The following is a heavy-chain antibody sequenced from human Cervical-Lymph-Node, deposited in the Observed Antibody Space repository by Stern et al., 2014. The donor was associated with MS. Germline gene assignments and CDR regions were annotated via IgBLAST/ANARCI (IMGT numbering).Heavy chain of an antibody. CDR3: AKHACTGAACPFDL. D-gene: IGHD2-8*02. CDR2: VNSWGPP. Sequence: QVQLQESGPGLVKPSETLSLTCAVSGDSISSYTHYWAWIRQPPGKGLEWIGSVNSWGPPYYTPSRKLPITIPVATPKNPSSLGLTSVTAADTAVYYCAKHACTGAACPFDLWGQGTLVTVSS. J-gene: IGHJ4*02. V-gene: IGHV4-39*01. CDR1: GDSISSYTHY.